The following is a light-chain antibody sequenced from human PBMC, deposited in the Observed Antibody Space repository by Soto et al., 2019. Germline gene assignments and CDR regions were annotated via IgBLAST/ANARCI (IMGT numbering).Light chain of an antibody. CDR2: DVN. Sequence: QSALTQPRSVSGSPGQSVTISCTGTSSDVGGYNYVSWYQQHPGKAPKLMIYDVNKRPSVVPDRFSGSKSGNTASLTISGLQAEDEVDYYCCSYAGDYTLVFGGGTKLTVL. CDR3: CSYAGDYTLV. CDR1: SSDVGGYNY. V-gene: IGLV2-11*01. J-gene: IGLJ2*01.